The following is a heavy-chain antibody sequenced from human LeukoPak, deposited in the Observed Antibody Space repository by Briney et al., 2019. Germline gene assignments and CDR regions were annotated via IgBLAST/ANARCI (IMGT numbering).Heavy chain of an antibody. CDR3: ARRIDARGFY. CDR2: IYYSGST. D-gene: IGHD5-12*01. Sequence: PSETLSLTCTVSGGSISSYYWSWIRQPPGKGLEWIGYIYYSGSTSYNPSLKSRVTISVDTSKNQFSLKMSSVTAADTAVYYCARRIDARGFYWGQGTLVTVSS. V-gene: IGHV4-59*08. J-gene: IGHJ4*02. CDR1: GGSISSYY.